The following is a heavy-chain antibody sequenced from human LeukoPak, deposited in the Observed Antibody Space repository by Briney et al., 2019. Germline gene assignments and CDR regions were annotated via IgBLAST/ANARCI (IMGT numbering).Heavy chain of an antibody. Sequence: PGGSLRLSCAASGFTFSSYSMNWVRQAPGKGLEWVSSISSSSSYIYYADSVKGRFTISRDNAKNSLYLQMNSLRAEDTAVYYCARDGGGSWYTAFDYWGQGTLVTVSS. D-gene: IGHD6-13*01. CDR1: GFTFSSYS. V-gene: IGHV3-21*01. CDR2: ISSSSSYI. CDR3: ARDGGGSWYTAFDY. J-gene: IGHJ4*02.